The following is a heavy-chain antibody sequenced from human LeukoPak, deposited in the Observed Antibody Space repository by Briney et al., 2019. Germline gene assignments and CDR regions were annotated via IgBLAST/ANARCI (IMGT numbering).Heavy chain of an antibody. CDR1: GDSVSSNRAA. CDR3: TRAYYYDSSGSLNWFDP. CDR2: TYYRSKWYN. J-gene: IGHJ5*02. D-gene: IGHD3-22*01. V-gene: IGHV6-1*01. Sequence: SQTLSLTCAISGDSVSSNRAAWTWIRQSPSRGLEWLGRTYYRSKWYNDYAVSVKSRIIINPDTSKNQFSLQLNSVTPEDTAMYYCTRAYYYDSSGSLNWFDPWGQGTLVTVSS.